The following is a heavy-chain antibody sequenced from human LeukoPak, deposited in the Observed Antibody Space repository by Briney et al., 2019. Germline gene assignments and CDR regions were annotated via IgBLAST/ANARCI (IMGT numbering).Heavy chain of an antibody. D-gene: IGHD1-1*01. J-gene: IGHJ5*02. Sequence: ASVKVSCKASGGTFSSYAINWVRQATGQGLEWMGWMNPNSGNTGYAQKFQGRVTTTRNTSISTAYMELSSLRSEDTAVYYCARGRYTVDPWGQGTLVTVSS. CDR3: ARGRYTVDP. CDR1: GGTFSSYA. CDR2: MNPNSGNT. V-gene: IGHV1-8*02.